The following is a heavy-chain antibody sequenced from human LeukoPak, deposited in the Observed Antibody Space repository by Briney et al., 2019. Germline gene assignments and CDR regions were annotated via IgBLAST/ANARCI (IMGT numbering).Heavy chain of an antibody. CDR3: AKVSGTGTARYFDY. D-gene: IGHD1-1*01. CDR1: GFTFSGSA. V-gene: IGHV3-23*01. CDR2: INSGGDGT. Sequence: GGSLRLSCAASGFTFSGSAMTWVRQAPGKGLEWVSSINSGGDGTYYADSVKGRFTISRDNSKNTLYLQMNSLRAEDTAVYYCAKVSGTGTARYFDYWGQGTLVTVSS. J-gene: IGHJ4*02.